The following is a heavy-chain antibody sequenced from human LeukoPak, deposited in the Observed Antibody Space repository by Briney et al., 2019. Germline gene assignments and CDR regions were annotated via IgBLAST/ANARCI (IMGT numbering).Heavy chain of an antibody. Sequence: SETLSLTCTVSGGSISSSSYYWGWIRQPPGKGLEWIGSMYYSGSTYYNPSLKSRVTISVDTSKNQFSLKLKSVTAADTAMFYCAISIMGATPWFDPWGQGTLVTVSS. V-gene: IGHV4-39*07. CDR2: MYYSGST. D-gene: IGHD1-26*01. CDR3: AISIMGATPWFDP. CDR1: GGSISSSSYY. J-gene: IGHJ5*02.